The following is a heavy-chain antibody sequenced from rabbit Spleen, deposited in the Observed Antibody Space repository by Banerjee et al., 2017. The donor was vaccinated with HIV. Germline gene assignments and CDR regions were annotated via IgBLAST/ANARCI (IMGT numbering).Heavy chain of an antibody. V-gene: IGHV1S45*01. CDR1: GFSFSRNTY. CDR2: IYASTGST. D-gene: IGHD1-1*01. CDR3: ARDPGVDTSNL. J-gene: IGHJ4*01. Sequence: QEQLEESGGGLVKPGASLTLTCTASGFSFSRNTYMCWVRQAPGKGLELIACIYASTGSTYYASWAKGRFTISKASSTTVTLQMNSLTVADTATYFCARDPGVDTSNLWGPGTLVTVS.